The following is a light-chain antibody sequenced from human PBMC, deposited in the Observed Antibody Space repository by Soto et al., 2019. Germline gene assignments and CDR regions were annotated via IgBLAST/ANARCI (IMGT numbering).Light chain of an antibody. CDR1: QSISTS. CDR3: QQSYSTPRT. J-gene: IGKJ2*01. CDR2: AAS. V-gene: IGKV1-39*01. Sequence: DIQMTQSPSSLSASVGDRVTITCRASQSISTSLNWYQQKPGTAPKLLIYAASSFQSGVPSRFSGSGSGTDFTLTISGLQPEDFANYYCQQSYSTPRTFGQGTKLEIK.